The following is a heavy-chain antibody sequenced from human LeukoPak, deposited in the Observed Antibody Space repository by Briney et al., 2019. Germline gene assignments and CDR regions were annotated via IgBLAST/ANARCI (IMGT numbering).Heavy chain of an antibody. Sequence: ASVKVSCKASGYTFTSYGISWVRQAPGQGLEWMGWISAYNGNTNYAQKLQGRVTMTTDTSTSTAYMELRSLRSDDTAVYYCARGHCSSTSCYDFDYWGQGTLVTVSS. J-gene: IGHJ4*02. CDR3: ARGHCSSTSCYDFDY. CDR1: GYTFTSYG. D-gene: IGHD2-2*01. CDR2: ISAYNGNT. V-gene: IGHV1-18*01.